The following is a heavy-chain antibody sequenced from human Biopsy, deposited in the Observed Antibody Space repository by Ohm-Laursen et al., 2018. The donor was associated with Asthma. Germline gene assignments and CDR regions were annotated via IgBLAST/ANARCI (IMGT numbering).Heavy chain of an antibody. V-gene: IGHV1-2*06. D-gene: IGHD7-27*01. Sequence: ASVKVSCKTSGYTFIGYHIHWVRQAPGQGLESMGRINPNSGGTNYAQKFQGRVTMTSDTSISTAYMELSRLRSDDTALYYCARGQKSPGDRWFDPWGQGTLVTVSS. J-gene: IGHJ5*02. CDR1: GYTFIGYH. CDR2: INPNSGGT. CDR3: ARGQKSPGDRWFDP.